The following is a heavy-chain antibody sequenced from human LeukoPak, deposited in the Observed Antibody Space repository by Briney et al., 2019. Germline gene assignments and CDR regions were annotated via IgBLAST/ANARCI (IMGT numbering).Heavy chain of an antibody. CDR2: INPNSGGT. D-gene: IGHD6-13*01. V-gene: IGHV1-2*02. J-gene: IGHJ4*02. CDR3: ARDLSSSWYYFDY. CDR1: GYTFTGYY. Sequence: PSASVKVSCKASGYTFTGYYMHWVRQAPGQGLEWMGWINPNSGGTNYAQKFQGRVTMTRETSISTAYMELSRLRSDDTAVYYCARDLSSSWYYFDYWGQGTLVTVSS.